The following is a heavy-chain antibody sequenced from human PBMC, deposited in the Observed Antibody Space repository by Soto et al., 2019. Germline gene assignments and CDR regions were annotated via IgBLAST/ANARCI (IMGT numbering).Heavy chain of an antibody. CDR3: ASHQVRGRTIAGDDEF. J-gene: IGHJ4*02. CDR2: FSHSGNP. V-gene: IGHV4-34*01. D-gene: IGHD1-26*01. Sequence: PSETLSLTCTVYGGSLSGYYWSWIRQPPGKALEWIGEFSHSGNPNYNPSLKGRVTISVDTSKSQLFLNLSSVTAADTAMYYCASHQVRGRTIAGDDEFWGQGNMVTVYS. CDR1: GGSLSGYY.